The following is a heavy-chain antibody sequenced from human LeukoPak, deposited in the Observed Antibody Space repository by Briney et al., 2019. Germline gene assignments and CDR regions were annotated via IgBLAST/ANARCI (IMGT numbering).Heavy chain of an antibody. Sequence: SETLSLTCIVSGGSITNPNYFWGWIRQPPGKGLEWIANIYYNGATAYSPSLKNRVTISVDTSNDQFSLKLNSVTAADTAVYYCVRTMTREWGGWYDNDYWGRGTLVTVSS. D-gene: IGHD6-19*01. V-gene: IGHV4-39*07. CDR2: IYYNGAT. CDR3: VRTMTREWGGWYDNDY. CDR1: GGSITNPNYF. J-gene: IGHJ4*03.